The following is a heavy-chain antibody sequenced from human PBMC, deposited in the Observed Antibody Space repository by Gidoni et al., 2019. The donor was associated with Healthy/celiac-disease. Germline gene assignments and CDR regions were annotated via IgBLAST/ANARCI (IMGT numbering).Heavy chain of an antibody. CDR1: GFTFSSYA. Sequence: EVQLLESGGGLVQPGGSLRLSCAASGFTFSSYAMSWVRQAPGKGLEWVSAISGSGGSTYYADSVKGRFTISRDNSKNTLYLQMNSLRAEDTAVYYCAKDARVVVPAAFLYYYYYMDVWGKGTTVTVSS. CDR3: AKDARVVVPAAFLYYYYYMDV. V-gene: IGHV3-23*01. CDR2: ISGSGGST. D-gene: IGHD2-2*01. J-gene: IGHJ6*03.